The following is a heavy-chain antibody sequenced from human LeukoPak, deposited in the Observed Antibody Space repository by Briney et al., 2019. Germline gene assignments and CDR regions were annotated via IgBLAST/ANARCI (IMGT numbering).Heavy chain of an antibody. CDR1: AFTFSNYA. J-gene: IGHJ4*02. D-gene: IGHD1-26*01. Sequence: AGGTLRLSCAASAFTFSNYAMTWVRPAPGKGLEWVSTISGSGAISYYADSVKGRFTISRDNSKNTLSLHMSSLRVEDTAVYHCAKDRAIASYYTFDSWGQGALVTVSS. CDR3: AKDRAIASYYTFDS. V-gene: IGHV3-23*01. CDR2: ISGSGAIS.